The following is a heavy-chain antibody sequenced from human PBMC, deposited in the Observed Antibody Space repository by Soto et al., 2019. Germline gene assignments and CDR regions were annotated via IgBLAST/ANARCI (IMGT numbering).Heavy chain of an antibody. J-gene: IGHJ6*03. CDR3: ARALHIVLMVYVNRDYYYYMDV. CDR1: GYTFTSYA. V-gene: IGHV1-3*01. D-gene: IGHD2-8*01. Sequence: QVQLVQSGAEVKKPGASVKVSCKASGYTFTSYAMHWVRQAPGQRLEWMGWINAGNGNTKYSQKFQGRVTITRDTSARTAYMELSSLRSEDTAVYYCARALHIVLMVYVNRDYYYYMDVWGKGTTVTVSS. CDR2: INAGNGNT.